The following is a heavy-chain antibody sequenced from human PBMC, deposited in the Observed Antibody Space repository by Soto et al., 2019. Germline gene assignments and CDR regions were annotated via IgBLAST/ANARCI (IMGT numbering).Heavy chain of an antibody. J-gene: IGHJ6*02. CDR3: ASPGSEDYYYGMDV. V-gene: IGHV3-30-3*01. CDR1: GFTFSSYA. CDR2: ISYDGSNK. D-gene: IGHD3-10*01. Sequence: QVQLVESGGGVVQPGRSLRLSCAASGFTFSSYAMHWVRQAPGKGLEWVAVISYDGSNKYYADSVKGRFTISRDNSKNTLYLQRNSLRAEDTAVYYCASPGSEDYYYGMDVWGQGTTVTVSS.